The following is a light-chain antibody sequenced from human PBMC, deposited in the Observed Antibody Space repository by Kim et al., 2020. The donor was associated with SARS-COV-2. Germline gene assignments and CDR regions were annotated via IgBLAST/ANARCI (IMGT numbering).Light chain of an antibody. CDR1: QSISSY. V-gene: IGKV1-39*01. CDR2: AAS. J-gene: IGKJ4*01. Sequence: SASVGDRVTITCRASQSISSYLNLYQQKPGKAPKLLIYAASSLQSGVPSRFSGSGSGTDFTLTISSLQPEDFATYYCQQSYSTLTFGGGTKVDIK. CDR3: QQSYSTLT.